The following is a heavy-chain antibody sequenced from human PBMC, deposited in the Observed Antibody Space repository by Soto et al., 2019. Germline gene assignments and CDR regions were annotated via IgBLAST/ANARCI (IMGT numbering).Heavy chain of an antibody. CDR3: ARDVRLVVPAATRTLYYYGMDV. CDR1: GYTFTSYG. J-gene: IGHJ6*02. CDR2: ISAYNGNT. V-gene: IGHV1-18*01. D-gene: IGHD2-2*01. Sequence: ASVKVSCKASGYTFTSYGISWVRQAPGQGLEWMGWISAYNGNTNYAQKLQGRVTMTTDTSTSTAYMELRSLRSDDTAVYYCARDVRLVVPAATRTLYYYGMDVWGQGTTVTVSS.